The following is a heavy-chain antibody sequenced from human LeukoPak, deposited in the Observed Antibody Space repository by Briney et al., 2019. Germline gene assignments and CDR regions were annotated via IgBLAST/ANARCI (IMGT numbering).Heavy chain of an antibody. D-gene: IGHD5-12*01. J-gene: IGHJ4*02. CDR2: IIPIFGTA. CDR3: ATNRGYDPLIDY. CDR1: GGTFSSYA. V-gene: IGHV1-69*05. Sequence: SVKVSCKASGGTFSSYAISWVRQAPGQGLEWMGGIIPIFGTANYAQKFQGRVTITTDESTSTAYMELSSLRSEDTAVYYCATNRGYDPLIDYWGQGTLVTVSS.